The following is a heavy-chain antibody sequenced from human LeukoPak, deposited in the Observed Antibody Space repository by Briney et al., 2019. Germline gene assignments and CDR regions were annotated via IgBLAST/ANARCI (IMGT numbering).Heavy chain of an antibody. J-gene: IGHJ6*03. CDR3: ARGNGDYYYYYMDV. Sequence: SVKVSCKASGGTFSSYAISWVRQAPGQGLEWMGGIIPIFGTANYAQKFQGRVTITTDESTSTAYMELSSLRSEDTALYYCARGNGDYYYYYMDVWGKGATVTVSS. CDR1: GGTFSSYA. CDR2: IIPIFGTA. V-gene: IGHV1-69*05. D-gene: IGHD1-1*01.